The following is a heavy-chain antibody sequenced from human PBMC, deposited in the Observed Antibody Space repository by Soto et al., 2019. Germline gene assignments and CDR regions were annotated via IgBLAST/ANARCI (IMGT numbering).Heavy chain of an antibody. CDR2: INPISCGT. CDR3: ATAPSGSSSGYYY. J-gene: IGHJ4*02. D-gene: IGHD3-22*01. Sequence: ASVKVTCKASGYTLNTYGITWLRQAHRQGLEWMGWINPISCGTNYAQKFQGWVTMTRDTSISTAYMELSRLRSDDTAVFYCATAPSGSSSGYYYWGQGTLVTVSS. V-gene: IGHV1-2*04. CDR1: GYTLNTYG.